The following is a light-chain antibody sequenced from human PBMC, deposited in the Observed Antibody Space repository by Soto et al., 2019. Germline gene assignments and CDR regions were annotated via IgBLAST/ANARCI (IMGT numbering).Light chain of an antibody. CDR3: QQYGSSPL. V-gene: IGKV3-20*01. J-gene: IGKJ3*01. CDR1: QSVSSSY. CDR2: GAS. Sequence: EIGLTQSAGTLSWSPGERATLSWGASQSVSSSYLAWYQQKPGQAPSLLIYGASSRATGIPDRFSGGGSGTDFTLTISRLEPEDFAVYYCQQYGSSPLFGPGTKVDIK.